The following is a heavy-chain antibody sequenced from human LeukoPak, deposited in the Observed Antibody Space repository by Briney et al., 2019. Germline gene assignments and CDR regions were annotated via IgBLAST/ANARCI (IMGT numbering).Heavy chain of an antibody. V-gene: IGHV3-33*03. CDR2: IWHDGDNR. CDR1: GFTLRSYG. J-gene: IGHJ5*02. CDR3: AKALNWTYPSNWPLDP. Sequence: GGSLRLSCAASGFTLRSYGMHWVRQAPGKGLEWVAVIWHDGDNRHYTDSVKGRFTISRDNSKNTLYLQMNSLRAEDTAVYHCAKALNWTYPSNWPLDPWGQGTRVTVSS. D-gene: IGHD1-7*01.